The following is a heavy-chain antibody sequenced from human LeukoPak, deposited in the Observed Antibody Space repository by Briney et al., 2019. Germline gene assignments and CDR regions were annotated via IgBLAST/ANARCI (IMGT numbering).Heavy chain of an antibody. Sequence: PSETLSLTCTVSGGSISSYYWSWIRQPAGKGLEWIGRIYTSGSTNYNPSLKSRVTISVDTSKNQFSLKLSSVTAADTAVYYCARDQTLEGTDAFDIWGQGTMVTVSS. V-gene: IGHV4-4*07. CDR2: IYTSGST. CDR1: GGSISSYY. CDR3: ARDQTLEGTDAFDI. J-gene: IGHJ3*02. D-gene: IGHD3-3*01.